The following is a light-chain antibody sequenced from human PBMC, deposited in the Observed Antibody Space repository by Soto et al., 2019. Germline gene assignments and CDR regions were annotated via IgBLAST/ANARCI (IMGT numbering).Light chain of an antibody. V-gene: IGLV2-8*01. CDR2: EVI. CDR3: TSYATSNIVL. J-gene: IGLJ2*01. CDR1: SSDVGGYNY. Sequence: HSALTQPPSASGSPGQSVTISCTGTSSDVGGYNYVSWYQQHPGKAPKLMIYEVIKRPSGVPDHFSGSKSGNTASLTVSGLQAEDEADYYCTSYATSNIVLFGGGTKLTVL.